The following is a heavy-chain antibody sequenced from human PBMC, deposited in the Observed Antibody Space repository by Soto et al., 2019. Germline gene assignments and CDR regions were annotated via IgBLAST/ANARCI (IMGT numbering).Heavy chain of an antibody. CDR2: IYYSGST. D-gene: IGHD2-15*01. Sequence: QLQLQESGPGLVKPSETLSLTCTVSGGSISSSSYYWGWIRQPPGKGLEWIGSIYYSGSTYYNPSLKSRVTISVDTSKNQFSLKLSSVTAADTAVYYCARELRPGYCSGGSCYPDPINWFDPWGQGTLVTVSS. V-gene: IGHV4-39*01. J-gene: IGHJ5*02. CDR1: GGSISSSSYY. CDR3: ARELRPGYCSGGSCYPDPINWFDP.